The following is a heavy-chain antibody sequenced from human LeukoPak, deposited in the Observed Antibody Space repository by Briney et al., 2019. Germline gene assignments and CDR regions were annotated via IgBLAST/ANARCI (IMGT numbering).Heavy chain of an antibody. CDR2: IYSGGST. CDR3: AKDKLLLAADAFDI. Sequence: PGGSLRLSCAASGFTVSSNYMNWVRQAPGKGLEWVSLIYSGGSTYYADSVKGRFTISRDNSKNTLYLQMNSLRAEDTAVYYCAKDKLLLAADAFDIWGQGTMVTVSS. V-gene: IGHV3-66*01. J-gene: IGHJ3*02. D-gene: IGHD3-3*02. CDR1: GFTVSSNY.